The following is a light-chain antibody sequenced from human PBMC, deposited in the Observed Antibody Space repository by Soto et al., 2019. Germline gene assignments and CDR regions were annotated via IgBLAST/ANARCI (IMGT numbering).Light chain of an antibody. CDR1: SSDVGGYNY. V-gene: IGLV2-14*01. CDR2: DVS. J-gene: IGLJ1*01. CDR3: SSYTSSSTLVV. Sequence: QSALTQPASVSGSPGQSITISCTGTSSDVGGYNYVSWSQQHPGKAPKLMLYDVSNRPSGVSNRFSGSKSGNTASLTISGLQAEDEADYYCSSYTSSSTLVVFGTGTKVTVL.